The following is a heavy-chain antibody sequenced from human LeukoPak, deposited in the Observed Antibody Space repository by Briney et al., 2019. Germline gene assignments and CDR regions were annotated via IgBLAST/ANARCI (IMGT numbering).Heavy chain of an antibody. Sequence: GGSLRLSCAASGFSFNSYWMSWVRQAPGKGLEWVSYISSSSSTIYYADSVKGRFTISRDNAKNSLYLQMNSLRAEDTAVYYCARDVDYYGSGSHDYWGQGTLVTVSS. V-gene: IGHV3-48*04. CDR1: GFSFNSYW. J-gene: IGHJ4*02. D-gene: IGHD3-10*01. CDR3: ARDVDYYGSGSHDY. CDR2: ISSSSSTI.